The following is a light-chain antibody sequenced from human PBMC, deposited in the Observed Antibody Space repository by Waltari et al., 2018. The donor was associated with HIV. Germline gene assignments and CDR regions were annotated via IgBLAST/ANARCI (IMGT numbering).Light chain of an antibody. Sequence: EIVLTQSPATLSLSPGERATLSCRASQSVSSNYLAWYQHKPGQAPRLLIYDAFSRATGIPARFSGSGSGTDFTLTIISLEPEDSALYYCQQRSSWPRGTFGQGTKLEIK. CDR1: QSVSSNY. CDR3: QQRSSWPRGT. CDR2: DAF. J-gene: IGKJ2*02. V-gene: IGKV3-11*01.